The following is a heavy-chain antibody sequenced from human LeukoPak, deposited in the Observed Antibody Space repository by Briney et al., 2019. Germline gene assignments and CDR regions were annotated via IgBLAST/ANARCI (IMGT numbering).Heavy chain of an antibody. D-gene: IGHD1-26*01. CDR2: ISAYNGNT. CDR3: ARGNSGSYYEAGFDY. CDR1: GYTFTRYG. J-gene: IGHJ4*02. V-gene: IGHV1-18*01. Sequence: ASVKVSCKASGYTFTRYGISWVRQAPGQGLEWMGWISAYNGNTNYAQKLQGRVTMTTDTSTSTAYMELRSLRSDDTAVYYCARGNSGSYYEAGFDYWGQGTLVTVSS.